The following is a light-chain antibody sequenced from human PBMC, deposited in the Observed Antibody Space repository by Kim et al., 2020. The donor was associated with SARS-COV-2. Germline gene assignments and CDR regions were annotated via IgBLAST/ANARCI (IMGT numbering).Light chain of an antibody. Sequence: SPGERPTLSCRASQSVSSYLAWYQQNPGQAPRLLIYDASNRATGIPARFSGSGSGTDFTLTISSLEPEDFAVYYCQQRSNWPPITVVLGRRLEIK. V-gene: IGKV3-11*01. CDR2: DAS. J-gene: IGKJ5*01. CDR3: QQRSNWPPIT. CDR1: QSVSSY.